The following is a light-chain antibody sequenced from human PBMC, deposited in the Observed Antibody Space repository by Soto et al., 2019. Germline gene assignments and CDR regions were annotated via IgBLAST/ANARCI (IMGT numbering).Light chain of an antibody. CDR2: ETS. J-gene: IGKJ1*01. CDR1: QSIDNN. Sequence: DIQMTQSPSPLSASVGDRLTITCRASQSIDNNLNWYQQKPGKAPKLLIYETSILQSGVPSRFSGSGSGTDFSLTIRGLEPDDFAVYYCQKYGNFWTFGQGTKVDIK. V-gene: IGKV1-39*02. CDR3: QKYGNFWT.